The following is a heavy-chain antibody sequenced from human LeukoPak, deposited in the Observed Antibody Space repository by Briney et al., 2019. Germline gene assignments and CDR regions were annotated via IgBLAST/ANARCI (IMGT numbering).Heavy chain of an antibody. J-gene: IGHJ6*03. Sequence: SETLSLTCTVSGGSISSYYWSWIRQPPGKGLEWIGYIYYNGNTNYNPSLKSRVTISVDTSKNQFSLKLSSVTAADTAVYYCARRDYYYYMDVWGKGTTVTVSS. CDR2: IYYNGNT. CDR1: GGSISSYY. V-gene: IGHV4-59*12. CDR3: ARRDYYYYMDV.